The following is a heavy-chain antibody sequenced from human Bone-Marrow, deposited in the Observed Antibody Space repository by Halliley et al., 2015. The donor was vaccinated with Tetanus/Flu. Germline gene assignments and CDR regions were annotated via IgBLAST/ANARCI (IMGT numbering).Heavy chain of an antibody. CDR3: ATRAYGMDV. V-gene: IGHV3-21*01. Sequence: SLRLSCAASGIRFRAYTMDWVRQAAGKGLEWVSSITSSSNLIYYEDAVKGRFTISRDNAKNSLYLQMNSLRAEDTAVYFCATRAYGMDVWGQGTTVTVSS. CDR1: GIRFRAYT. CDR2: ITSSSNLI. J-gene: IGHJ6*02.